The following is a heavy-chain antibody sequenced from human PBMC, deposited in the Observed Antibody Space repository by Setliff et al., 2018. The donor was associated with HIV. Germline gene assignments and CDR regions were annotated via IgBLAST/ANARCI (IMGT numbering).Heavy chain of an antibody. V-gene: IGHV4-39*01. J-gene: IGHJ4*02. D-gene: IGHD2-15*01. CDR1: GGSISSGDYY. CDR3: ARQAWHSGRNGYFVDY. CDR2: INHSGST. Sequence: PSETLSLTCTVSGGSISSGDYYWSWIRQPPGKGLEWIGEINHSGSTNYNPSLQNRVTLLLDMSKNQFSLKLSSVTAADTAVYYCARQAWHSGRNGYFVDYWGQGTLVTVSS.